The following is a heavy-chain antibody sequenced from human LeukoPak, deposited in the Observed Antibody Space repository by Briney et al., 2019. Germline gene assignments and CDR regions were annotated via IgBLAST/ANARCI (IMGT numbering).Heavy chain of an antibody. V-gene: IGHV3-53*01. CDR3: ARDTVTTFRFRDYQHYGMDV. D-gene: IGHD4-17*01. CDR1: GFTVSSNY. J-gene: IGHJ6*02. Sequence: GGPLRLSCAASGFTVSSNYMSWVRQAPGKGLEWVSVIYSGGSTYYADSVKGRFTISRDNSKNTLYLQMNSLRAEDTAVYHCARDTVTTFRFRDYQHYGMDVWGQGTTVTVSS. CDR2: IYSGGST.